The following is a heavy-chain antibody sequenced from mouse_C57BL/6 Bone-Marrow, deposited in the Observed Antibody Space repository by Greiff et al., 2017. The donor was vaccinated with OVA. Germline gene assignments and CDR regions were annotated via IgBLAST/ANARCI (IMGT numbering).Heavy chain of an antibody. CDR1: GYTFTNYW. J-gene: IGHJ4*01. V-gene: IGHV1-63*01. CDR2: IYPGGGYT. CDR3: TRLGDPYAMDY. Sequence: VQLVESGAELVRPGTSVKMSCTASGYTFTNYWIGWAKQRPGHGLEWIGDIYPGGGYTTYNEKFKGKATLTADKSSSTAYLQFSSLTSEYSAIYYCTRLGDPYAMDYWGQGTSVTVSS.